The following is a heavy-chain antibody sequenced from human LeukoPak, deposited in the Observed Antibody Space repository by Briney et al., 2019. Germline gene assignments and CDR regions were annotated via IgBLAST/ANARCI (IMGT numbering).Heavy chain of an antibody. CDR1: GGSFSGYY. V-gene: IGHV4-34*01. J-gene: IGHJ4*02. D-gene: IGHD6-13*01. CDR2: INHSGST. Sequence: SETLSLTCAVYGGSFSGYYWSWIRQPPGKGLEWIGEINHSGSTNYNPSLKSRVTISVDTSENQFSLKLSSVTAADTAVYYCARGMYSSSWYSFDYWGQGTLVTVSS. CDR3: ARGMYSSSWYSFDY.